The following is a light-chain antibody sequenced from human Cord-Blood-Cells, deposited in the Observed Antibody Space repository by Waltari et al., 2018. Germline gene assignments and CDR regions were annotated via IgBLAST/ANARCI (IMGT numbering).Light chain of an antibody. Sequence: SYELTQPPSVSVSPGQTARITCSGDALPKQYAYWYQQKPGQAPVLVIYKDSERPSGIPERFSGSSSGKTVTLTISGVQAEDEADYYCQSADSSGTYYFFGTGTKVTVL. CDR3: QSADSSGTYYF. CDR2: KDS. V-gene: IGLV3-25*02. CDR1: ALPKQY. J-gene: IGLJ1*01.